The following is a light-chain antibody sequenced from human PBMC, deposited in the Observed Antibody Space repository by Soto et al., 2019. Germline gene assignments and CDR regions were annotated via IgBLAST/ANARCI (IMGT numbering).Light chain of an antibody. CDR3: QQYDSYPLT. Sequence: DIQMTQSPSSLSASIGDRVTITCRASQGISTYLAWFQQKPGKAPKSLIYAASSLQSGVPSKFGGSGSGTDFTRTISSLQPEDFATYSCQQYDSYPLTFGGGTKVEIK. J-gene: IGKJ4*01. V-gene: IGKV1-16*02. CDR1: QGISTY. CDR2: AAS.